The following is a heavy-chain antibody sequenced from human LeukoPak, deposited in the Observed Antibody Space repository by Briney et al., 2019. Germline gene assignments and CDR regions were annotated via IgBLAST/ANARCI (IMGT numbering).Heavy chain of an antibody. CDR2: ISGSGGST. Sequence: GGSLRLSCAASGFTFSSYAMSWVRQAPGKGLEWVSTISGSGGSTYYADSVKGRFTISRDNSKNTLYLQMNSLRAEDTAVYYCAKEITMVRGVKPNWFDPWGQGTLVTVSS. CDR3: AKEITMVRGVKPNWFDP. V-gene: IGHV3-23*01. J-gene: IGHJ5*02. CDR1: GFTFSSYA. D-gene: IGHD3-10*01.